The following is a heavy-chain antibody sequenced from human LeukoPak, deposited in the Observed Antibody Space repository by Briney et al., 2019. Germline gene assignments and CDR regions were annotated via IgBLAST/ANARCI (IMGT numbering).Heavy chain of an antibody. CDR2: INHSGST. CDR3: ARGGLAYYYYGMDV. V-gene: IGHV4-34*01. Sequence: SETLSLTCAVYGGSFSGYYWSWIRQPPGKGLEWIGEINHSGSTNYNPSLKSRVTMSVDTSKNQFSLKLSSVTAADTAVYYCARGGLAYYYYGMDVWGQGTTVTVSS. CDR1: GGSFSGYY. D-gene: IGHD6-19*01. J-gene: IGHJ6*02.